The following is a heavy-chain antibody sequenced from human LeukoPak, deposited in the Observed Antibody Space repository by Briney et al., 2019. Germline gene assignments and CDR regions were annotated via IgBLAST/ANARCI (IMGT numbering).Heavy chain of an antibody. CDR1: GFTFSSYW. Sequence: GGSLRLPCAASGFTFSSYWMSWVRQAPGKGLEWVANIKQDGSEKYYVDSVKGRFTISRDNAKNSLYLQMNSLRAEDTAVYYCARVGYCSGGSCYVPFDYWGQGTLVTVSS. CDR3: ARVGYCSGGSCYVPFDY. J-gene: IGHJ4*02. CDR2: IKQDGSEK. V-gene: IGHV3-7*03. D-gene: IGHD2-15*01.